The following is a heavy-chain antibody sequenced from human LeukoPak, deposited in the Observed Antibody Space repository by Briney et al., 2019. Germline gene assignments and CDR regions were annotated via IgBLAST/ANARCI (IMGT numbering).Heavy chain of an antibody. CDR3: ARHPPFYYFDY. CDR1: GGSISSYY. Sequence: SETLSLTCTVSGGSISSYYWSWIRQPPGKGLEWIGYIYYSGSTNYNPSLKSRVTISVDTSKNQFSLKLSSVTAADTAVYYCARHPPFYYFDYWGQGTLDTVSS. V-gene: IGHV4-59*08. CDR2: IYYSGST. J-gene: IGHJ4*02.